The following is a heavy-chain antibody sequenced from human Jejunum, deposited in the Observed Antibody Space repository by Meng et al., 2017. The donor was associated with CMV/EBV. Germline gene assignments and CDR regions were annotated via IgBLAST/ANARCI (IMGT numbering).Heavy chain of an antibody. J-gene: IGHJ3*02. CDR1: TVSCDY. V-gene: IGHV3-53*05. CDR3: ARDLGPKHDYNWRAFDI. Sequence: TVSCDYMTCVRQAPGRGLEWVSVIYSGGTTYYTESVNGRFTISRDGSKNMVYLQMNSLRPEDTAMYYCARDLGPKHDYNWRAFDIWGQGTMVTVSS. D-gene: IGHD5-24*01. CDR2: IYSGGTT.